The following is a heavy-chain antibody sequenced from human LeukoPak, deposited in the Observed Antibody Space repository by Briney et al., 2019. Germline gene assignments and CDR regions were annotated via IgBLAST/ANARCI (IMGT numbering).Heavy chain of an antibody. CDR2: IYYSGST. Sequence: ASETLSLTCTVSDDSITMYYWTWIRQPPGKGLEWIGYIYYSGSTNYNPSLKSRVTISVDTSKNQFSLKLSSVTAADTAVYYCARVYYSSSYDYWYFDLWGRGTLVTVSS. CDR1: DDSITMYY. J-gene: IGHJ2*01. D-gene: IGHD6-13*01. V-gene: IGHV4-59*01. CDR3: ARVYYSSSYDYWYFDL.